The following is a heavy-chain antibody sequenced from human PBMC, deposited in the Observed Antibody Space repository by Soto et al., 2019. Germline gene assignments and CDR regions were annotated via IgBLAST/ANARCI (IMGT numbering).Heavy chain of an antibody. D-gene: IGHD3-3*01. Sequence: GESLQISCKASGFSLNTYWIAWVRQMPGKGLEWMGAIFPGDSDTKYSPSFEGQVTISADRSTSTAFVQWDSLRASDSAIYFFSRQGNTYSGYGYYYERDVWRPGTTVTVSS. CDR2: IFPGDSDT. CDR3: SRQGNTYSGYGYYYERDV. V-gene: IGHV5-51*01. CDR1: GFSLNTYW. J-gene: IGHJ6*02.